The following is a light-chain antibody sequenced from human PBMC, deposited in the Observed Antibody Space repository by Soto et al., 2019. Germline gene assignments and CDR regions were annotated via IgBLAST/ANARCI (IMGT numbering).Light chain of an antibody. J-gene: IGKJ1*01. CDR1: QSIGNY. CDR2: DVF. CDR3: LQRAAWPWT. Sequence: EIVLTQAPATLSLSPGERATLSCRASQSIGNYIAWYQQKPGQAPRLLVYDVFNRATGIPARFSGSWSGTDFTLTISSLEPEDFAVYYCLQRAAWPWTFGQGTKAEVK. V-gene: IGKV3-11*01.